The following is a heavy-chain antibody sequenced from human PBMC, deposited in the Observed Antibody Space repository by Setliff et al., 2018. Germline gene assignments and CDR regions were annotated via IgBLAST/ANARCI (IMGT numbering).Heavy chain of an antibody. D-gene: IGHD3-3*01. CDR1: GYTFTNYP. V-gene: IGHV1-3*01. CDR2: INRGSGDT. J-gene: IGHJ6*03. Sequence: ASVKVSCKASGYTFTNYPIHWVRQAPGQRLEWMGWINRGSGDTKYSRKFRGRVTITRDTSASTAYMELSRLTYEDTAVYYCARDDDDFYSGYPYMDVWGKGTTVTVSS. CDR3: ARDDDDFYSGYPYMDV.